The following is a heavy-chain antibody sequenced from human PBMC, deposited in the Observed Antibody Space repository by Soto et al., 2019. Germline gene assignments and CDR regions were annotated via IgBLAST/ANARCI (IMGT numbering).Heavy chain of an antibody. Sequence: PGESLKISCKGSGYSFINYWIGWVRQMPGKGLEWMGIIYPGDSDTLYGPSFQGQVTFSADKSISTAFLQWSSLEASDTAMYYCARLMTTIFGVVIGFDYWGQGTLVTVSS. V-gene: IGHV5-51*01. CDR1: GYSFINYW. D-gene: IGHD3-3*01. CDR3: ARLMTTIFGVVIGFDY. CDR2: IYPGDSDT. J-gene: IGHJ4*02.